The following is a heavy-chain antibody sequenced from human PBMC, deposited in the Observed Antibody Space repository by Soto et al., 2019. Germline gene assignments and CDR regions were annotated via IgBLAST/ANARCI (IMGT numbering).Heavy chain of an antibody. Sequence: QVQLVQSGAEVKKPGYSVKVACKASGGTFSSYTISWVRQAPGQGLEWMGRIIPILSIANYAQKFQGRVTITADKSTSTAYMELSSLRSEDTAVYYCARDHEQWLVHGIADWFDPWGQGTLVTVSS. D-gene: IGHD6-19*01. CDR1: GGTFSSYT. V-gene: IGHV1-69*08. CDR3: ARDHEQWLVHGIADWFDP. J-gene: IGHJ5*02. CDR2: IIPILSIA.